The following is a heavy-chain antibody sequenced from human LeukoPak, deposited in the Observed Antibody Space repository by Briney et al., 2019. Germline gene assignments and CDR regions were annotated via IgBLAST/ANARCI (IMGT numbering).Heavy chain of an antibody. CDR2: ITNDGSST. J-gene: IGHJ4*02. CDR1: GLTFSSHW. V-gene: IGHV3-74*01. D-gene: IGHD3-22*01. CDR3: AKDQYYYDSSGYYAAFDY. Sequence: GGSLRLSCAASGLTFSSHWMHWVRQAPGKGLVWVSRITNDGSSTTYADSVKGRFTISRDNAKNMLYLQVNSLRAEDTAVYYCAKDQYYYDSSGYYAAFDYWGQGTLVTVSS.